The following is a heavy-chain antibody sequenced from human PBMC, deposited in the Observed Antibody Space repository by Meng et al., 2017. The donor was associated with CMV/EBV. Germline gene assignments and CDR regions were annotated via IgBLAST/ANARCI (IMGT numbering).Heavy chain of an antibody. V-gene: IGHV4-34*01. J-gene: IGHJ6*02. CDR1: GGSFSGYY. CDR2: IHHSGNT. D-gene: IGHD2-2*01. Sequence: GSLRLSCAVYGGSFSGYYCGWIRQPPGKGLEWIGEIHHSGNTNYNPSLKSRVTISVDTSKNQFSLKLSSVTAADTAVYYVARAPIYCSSTSCYGEGGMDVWGQGTTVTVSS. CDR3: ARAPIYCSSTSCYGEGGMDV.